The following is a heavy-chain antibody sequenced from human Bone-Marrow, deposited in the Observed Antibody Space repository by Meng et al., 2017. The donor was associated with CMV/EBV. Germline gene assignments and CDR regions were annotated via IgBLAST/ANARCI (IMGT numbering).Heavy chain of an antibody. CDR1: GYTFTGYY. CDR3: ASEYCSSTSCYGFDP. J-gene: IGHJ5*02. Sequence: ASVKVSCKAFGYTFTGYYMHWVRQAPGQGLEWMGWINPLTGGTNYAPKFHGRVTMTRDTSITTAYMELSRLRSDDTAVYYCASEYCSSTSCYGFDPWGQGTLVTGSS. V-gene: IGHV1-2*02. CDR2: INPLTGGT. D-gene: IGHD2-2*01.